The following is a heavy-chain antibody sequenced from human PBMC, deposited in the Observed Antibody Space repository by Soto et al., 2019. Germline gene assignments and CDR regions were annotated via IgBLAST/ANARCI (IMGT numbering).Heavy chain of an antibody. V-gene: IGHV5-10-1*01. CDR1: GYSFTSYW. CDR3: ARQDIVVVPAAIRADYYYYYGMDV. J-gene: IGHJ6*02. Sequence: PGESLKISCKGSGYSFTSYWISWVRQMPGKGLEWMGRIDPSDSYTNYSPSFQGHVTISADKSISTAYLQWSSLKASDTAMYYCARQDIVVVPAAIRADYYYYYGMDVWGQGTTVTVSS. CDR2: IDPSDSYT. D-gene: IGHD2-2*02.